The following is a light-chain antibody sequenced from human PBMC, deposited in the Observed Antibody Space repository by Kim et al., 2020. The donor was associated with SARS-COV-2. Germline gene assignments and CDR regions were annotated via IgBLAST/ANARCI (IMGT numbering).Light chain of an antibody. CDR3: SSYTSSTTYV. J-gene: IGLJ1*01. V-gene: IGLV2-14*03. Sequence: QSALTQPASVSGSPGQSITISCTGTSRDVGAHNYVSWYQQHPGKAPKLMIFGVSKRPSGLSNRFSGSKSGNTASLTISGLQAEDEAEYHCSSYTSSTTYVSGTGTKVTVL. CDR2: GVS. CDR1: SRDVGAHNY.